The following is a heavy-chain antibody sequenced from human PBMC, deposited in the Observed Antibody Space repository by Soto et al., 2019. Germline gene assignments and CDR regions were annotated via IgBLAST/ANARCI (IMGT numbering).Heavy chain of an antibody. Sequence: EVQLLESGGGLVQPGESLRLSCAASGFTFSSYAMSWVRQAPGKGLEWVSVIRGSDDSTYYADSVKGRFTISRDNSKNTLYLQMNSLRAEDTAVYYCAKRSSSSTFHYWGQGTLVTVSS. V-gene: IGHV3-23*01. J-gene: IGHJ4*02. CDR3: AKRSSSSTFHY. CDR2: IRGSDDST. D-gene: IGHD6-6*01. CDR1: GFTFSSYA.